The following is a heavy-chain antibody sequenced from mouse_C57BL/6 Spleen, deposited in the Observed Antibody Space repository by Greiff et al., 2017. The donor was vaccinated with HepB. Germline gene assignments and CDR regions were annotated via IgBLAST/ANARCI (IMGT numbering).Heavy chain of an antibody. CDR2: ISYDGSN. CDR1: GYSITSGYY. CDR3: ARPYYGSLYWYFDV. J-gene: IGHJ1*03. V-gene: IGHV3-6*01. D-gene: IGHD1-1*01. Sequence: VQLKESGPGLVKPSQSLSLTCSVTGYSITSGYYWNWIRQFPGNKLEWMGYISYDGSNNYNPSLKNRISITRDTSKNQFFLKLNSVTTEDTATYYCARPYYGSLYWYFDVWGTGTTVTVSS.